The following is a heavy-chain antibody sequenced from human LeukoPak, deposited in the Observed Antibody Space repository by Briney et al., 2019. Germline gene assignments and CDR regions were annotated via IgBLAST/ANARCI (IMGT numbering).Heavy chain of an antibody. CDR2: IIPILGIA. D-gene: IGHD3-22*01. Sequence: ASVKVSCKASGGTFSSYAISWVRQAPGQGLEWMGRIIPILGIANYAQKFQGRVTITADKSTSTAYMELSSLRSEDTAVYYCATPRFLTYYYDSSGLDWYFDLWGRGTLVTVSS. J-gene: IGHJ2*01. CDR3: ATPRFLTYYYDSSGLDWYFDL. V-gene: IGHV1-69*04. CDR1: GGTFSSYA.